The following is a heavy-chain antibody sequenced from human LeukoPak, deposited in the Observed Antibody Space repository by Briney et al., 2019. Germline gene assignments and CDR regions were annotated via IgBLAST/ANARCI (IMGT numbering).Heavy chain of an antibody. Sequence: SETLSLTCTVSGGSISSYYWSWIRQPPGKGLEWIGEINHSGSTNYNPSLKSRVTISVDTSKNQFSLKLSSATAADTAVYYCASFLLSYGLDYWGQGTLVTVSS. CDR2: INHSGST. CDR3: ASFLLSYGLDY. J-gene: IGHJ4*02. V-gene: IGHV4-34*01. CDR1: GGSISSYY. D-gene: IGHD5-18*01.